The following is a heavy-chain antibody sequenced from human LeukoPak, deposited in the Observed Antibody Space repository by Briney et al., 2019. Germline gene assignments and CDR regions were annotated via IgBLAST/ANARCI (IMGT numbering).Heavy chain of an antibody. V-gene: IGHV3-20*04. CDR1: GFTFDDYG. CDR2: INWNGGST. D-gene: IGHD3-10*01. Sequence: GGSLRLSCAASGFTFDDYGMSWVRHAPGKGLEWVSGINWNGGSTDYADSVKGRFTISRDNAKNSLYLQMNSLRAEDTALYYCARLVGGGSGTIGGQGTLVTVSS. CDR3: ARLVGGGSGTI. J-gene: IGHJ4*02.